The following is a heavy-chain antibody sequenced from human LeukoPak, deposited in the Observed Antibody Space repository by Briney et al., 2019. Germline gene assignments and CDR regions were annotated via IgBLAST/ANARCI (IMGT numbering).Heavy chain of an antibody. Sequence: SETLSLTCTVSGGSISSHYWSWIRQPPGKGLEWIGYIYYSGSTNYNPSLKSRVTISVDTSKNQFSLKLSSVTAADTAVYYCARVLVGVAAGLWFDPWGQGTLVTVSS. CDR3: ARVLVGVAAGLWFDP. V-gene: IGHV4-59*11. D-gene: IGHD2-2*01. J-gene: IGHJ5*02. CDR2: IYYSGST. CDR1: GGSISSHY.